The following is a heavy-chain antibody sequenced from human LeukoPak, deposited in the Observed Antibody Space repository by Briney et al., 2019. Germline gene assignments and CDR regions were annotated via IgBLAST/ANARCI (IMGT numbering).Heavy chain of an antibody. V-gene: IGHV4-34*01. J-gene: IGHJ5*02. D-gene: IGHD2-8*01. Sequence: SETLSLTCAVYGGSFSGYYWSWIRQPPGKGLEWIGEINHSGSTNYNPSLKSRVTISVDTSKNQFSLKLSSVTAADTAVYYCARGRGEVYGSPLSWFDPWGQGTLVTVSS. CDR2: INHSGST. CDR1: GGSFSGYY. CDR3: ARGRGEVYGSPLSWFDP.